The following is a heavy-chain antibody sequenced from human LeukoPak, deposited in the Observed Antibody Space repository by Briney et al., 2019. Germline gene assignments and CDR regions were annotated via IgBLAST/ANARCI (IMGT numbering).Heavy chain of an antibody. Sequence: SVKVSCKASGGTFGSYAISWVRQAPGQGLEWMGRIIPILGIANYAQKFQGRVTITADKSTSTAYMELSSLRSEDTAVYYCARSEQETKSDPGIAVAGTSEYFQHWGQGTLVTVSS. J-gene: IGHJ1*01. V-gene: IGHV1-69*04. CDR1: GGTFGSYA. D-gene: IGHD6-19*01. CDR3: ARSEQETKSDPGIAVAGTSEYFQH. CDR2: IIPILGIA.